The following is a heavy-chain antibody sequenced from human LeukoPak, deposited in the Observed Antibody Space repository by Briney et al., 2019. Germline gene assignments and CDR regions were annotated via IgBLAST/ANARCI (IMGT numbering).Heavy chain of an antibody. J-gene: IGHJ4*02. CDR2: ISSDGSNE. CDR1: GFIFSSYG. Sequence: PGRSLRLSCAASGFIFSSYGMHWVRQAPGKGLEWVAVISSDGSNEYHADSGKGRFTISRDNAKNTLSLQMNSLRAEDTAVYYCAKDNVAPLLGFFDYWGQGTLVTVSS. V-gene: IGHV3-30*18. D-gene: IGHD2-15*01. CDR3: AKDNVAPLLGFFDY.